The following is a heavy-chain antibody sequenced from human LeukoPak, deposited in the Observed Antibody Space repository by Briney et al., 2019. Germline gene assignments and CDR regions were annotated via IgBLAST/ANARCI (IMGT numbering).Heavy chain of an antibody. D-gene: IGHD3-10*02. J-gene: IGHJ4*02. V-gene: IGHV3-30-3*01. Sequence: GGSLRLSCAASGFTFSSYAMHWVRQAPGKGLEWVAVISYDGSNKYYADSVKGRFTISRDNSKNALYLQMNSLRAEDTAVYYCARDFRKITMLADPTYYFDYWGQGTLVTVSS. CDR2: ISYDGSNK. CDR1: GFTFSSYA. CDR3: ARDFRKITMLADPTYYFDY.